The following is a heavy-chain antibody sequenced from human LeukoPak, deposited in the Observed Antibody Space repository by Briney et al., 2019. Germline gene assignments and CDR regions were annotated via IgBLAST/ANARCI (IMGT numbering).Heavy chain of an antibody. CDR3: ARVPGVFADY. D-gene: IGHD3-10*01. CDR2: ISWNSGSI. V-gene: IGHV3-9*01. J-gene: IGHJ4*02. CDR1: GFTFDDYA. Sequence: GGSLRLSCAASGFTFDDYAMHWVRQAPGKGLEWVSGISWNSGSIGYADSVKGRFTISRDNAKNSLYLQMNSLRAEDTAVYYCARVPGVFADYWGQGTLVTVSS.